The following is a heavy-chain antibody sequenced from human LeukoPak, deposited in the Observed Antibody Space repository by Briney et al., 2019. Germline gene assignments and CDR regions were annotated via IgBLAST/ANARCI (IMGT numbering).Heavy chain of an antibody. V-gene: IGHV3-30*01. CDR2: ISYDGSNK. D-gene: IGHD7-27*01. J-gene: IGHJ6*03. CDR1: GFTFSSYA. Sequence: GGSLRPSCAASGFTFSSYAMHWVRQAPGKGLEWVAVISYDGSNKYYADSVKGRFTISRDNSKNTLYLQMNSLRAEDTAVYYCARDTDWGWDYYYYMDVWGKGTTVTVSS. CDR3: ARDTDWGWDYYYYMDV.